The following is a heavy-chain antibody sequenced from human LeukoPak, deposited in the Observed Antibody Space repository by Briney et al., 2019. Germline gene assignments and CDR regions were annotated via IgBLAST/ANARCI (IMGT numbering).Heavy chain of an antibody. D-gene: IGHD6-6*01. J-gene: IGHJ6*02. CDR3: AKYGGSSSRYYGMDV. V-gene: IGHV3-23*01. Sequence: PGGSLRLSCAASGFMFSSYAMSWVRQAPGKGLEWVSTISGNTWTTYYADSVKGRFTISRDNSKNTLYVLMNSLRVEDTAVYYCAKYGGSSSRYYGMDVWGLGTTVTVSS. CDR1: GFMFSSYA. CDR2: ISGNTWTT.